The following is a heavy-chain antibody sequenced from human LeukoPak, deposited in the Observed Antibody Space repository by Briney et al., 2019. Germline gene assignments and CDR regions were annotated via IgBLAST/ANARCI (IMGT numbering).Heavy chain of an antibody. CDR3: TRGSFDM. Sequence: GGSLRLSCAASGFTFARHAMSWVRQAPGKGLEWVSNINTGETTLYADSVKGRFTISRDFFNNTSFLQMNSLRDEDTAVYYCTRGSFDMWGLGTMVTVS. CDR2: INTGETT. D-gene: IGHD3-16*01. V-gene: IGHV3-23*01. CDR1: GFTFARHA. J-gene: IGHJ3*02.